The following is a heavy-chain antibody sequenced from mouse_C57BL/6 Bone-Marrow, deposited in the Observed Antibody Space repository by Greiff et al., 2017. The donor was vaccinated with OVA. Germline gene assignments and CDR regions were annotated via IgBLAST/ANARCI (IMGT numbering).Heavy chain of an antibody. V-gene: IGHV7-3*01. Sequence: EVQLVESGGGLVQPGGSLSLSCAASGFTFTDYYMSWVRQPPGKALEWLGFIRNKANGYTTEYSASVKGRFTISRDNSQSILYLQMNALRAEDSATYYCASSNYYGSSLDYWGQGTTLTVSS. J-gene: IGHJ2*01. CDR2: IRNKANGYTT. CDR1: GFTFTDYY. D-gene: IGHD1-1*01. CDR3: ASSNYYGSSLDY.